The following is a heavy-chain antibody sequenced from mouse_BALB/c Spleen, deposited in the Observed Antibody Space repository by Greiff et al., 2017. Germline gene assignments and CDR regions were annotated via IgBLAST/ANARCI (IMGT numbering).Heavy chain of an antibody. J-gene: IGHJ2*01. V-gene: IGHV2-9*02. CDR2: IWAGGST. CDR3: ARDLITTVVAPDY. Sequence: VQLVESGPGLVAPSQSLSITCTVSGFSLTSYGVHWVRQPPGKGLEWLGVIWAGGSTNYNSALMSRLSISKDNSKSQVFLKMNSLQTDDTAMYYCARDLITTVVAPDYWGQGTTLTVSS. D-gene: IGHD1-1*01. CDR1: GFSLTSYG.